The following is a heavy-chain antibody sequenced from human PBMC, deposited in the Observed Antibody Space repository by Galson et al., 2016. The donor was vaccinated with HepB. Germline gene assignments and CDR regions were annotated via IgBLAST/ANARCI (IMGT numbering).Heavy chain of an antibody. CDR1: GFTFSRYG. J-gene: IGHJ5*02. D-gene: IGHD3-3*01. CDR2: ILYDGSKK. V-gene: IGHV3-33*01. Sequence: SLRLSCAASGFTFSRYGMHWVRQAPGKGLEWVAVILYDGSKKYYADSVKGRFTISRDSSKNTLYLQMNSLRAEDTAVYYCARDSFTIFGVSPNWFDPWGQGTLVTVSS. CDR3: ARDSFTIFGVSPNWFDP.